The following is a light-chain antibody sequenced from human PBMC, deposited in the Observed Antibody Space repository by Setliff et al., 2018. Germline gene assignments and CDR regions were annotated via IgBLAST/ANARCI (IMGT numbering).Light chain of an antibody. CDR1: SSDIGGYKY. Sequence: QSVLTQPPSASGSPGQSVTISCTGTSSDIGGYKYVSWYQQHPGKAPKLMIYEVNKRPSGVPDRFSGSKSGNTASLTVSGLQAEDEAGYYCSSNIGSNNFDVFGTGTKVTVL. J-gene: IGLJ1*01. CDR3: SSNIGSNNFDV. CDR2: EVN. V-gene: IGLV2-8*01.